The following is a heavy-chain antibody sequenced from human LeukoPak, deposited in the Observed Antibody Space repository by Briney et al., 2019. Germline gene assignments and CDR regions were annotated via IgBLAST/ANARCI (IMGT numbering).Heavy chain of an antibody. Sequence: PGRSLRLSCAASGFTFSSHAMHWVRQAPGKGLEWVAVISYDGSNKYYADSVKGRFTISRDNSKNTLYLQMNSLRAEDTAVYYCAGIIITGVGGRGYFDHWGQGSLVIVSS. CDR1: GFTFSSHA. D-gene: IGHD2-15*01. V-gene: IGHV3-30-3*01. CDR3: AGIIITGVGGRGYFDH. CDR2: ISYDGSNK. J-gene: IGHJ4*02.